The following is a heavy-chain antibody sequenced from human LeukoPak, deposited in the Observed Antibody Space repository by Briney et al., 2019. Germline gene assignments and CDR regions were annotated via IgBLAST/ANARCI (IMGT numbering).Heavy chain of an antibody. J-gene: IGHJ4*02. CDR2: IYYNGAT. D-gene: IGHD1-1*01. Sequence: SETLSLTCTVSGGSISSYYWSWIRQPPGKGLEWIAYIYYNGATNYNPSLKSRVTISVDTSKNEFSLKLTSVTAADTAMYYCARDRYGGIIDYWGQGTLVTVSS. CDR1: GGSISSYY. CDR3: ARDRYGGIIDY. V-gene: IGHV4-59*12.